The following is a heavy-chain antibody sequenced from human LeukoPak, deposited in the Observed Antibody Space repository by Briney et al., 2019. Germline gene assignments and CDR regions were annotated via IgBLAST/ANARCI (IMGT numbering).Heavy chain of an antibody. V-gene: IGHV3-43*02. CDR3: AKDMWRFGELDYDC. CDR2: ISGDGGST. J-gene: IGHJ4*02. D-gene: IGHD3-10*01. CDR1: GFTFDDYA. Sequence: GGSLRLSCAASGFTFDDYAMHWVRQAPGKGLEWVSLISGDGGSTYYADSVKGRFTISRDNSKNSMYLQMNSLRTEDTALYYCAKDMWRFGELDYDCWGKGTLVTVSS.